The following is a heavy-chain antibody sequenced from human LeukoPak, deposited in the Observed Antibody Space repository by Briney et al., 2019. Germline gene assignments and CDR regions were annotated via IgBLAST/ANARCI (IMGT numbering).Heavy chain of an antibody. Sequence: PGGSLRLSCAASGFTFSSDDMNWARQAPGKGLEWVSGISGNGYITHYADSVKGRFTISRDNSKNTLSLQMNSLRAEDTAVYYCAKVNWCSASCADAWGQGTLVTVSS. CDR1: GFTFSSDD. J-gene: IGHJ4*02. CDR3: AKVNWCSASCADA. CDR2: ISGNGYIT. V-gene: IGHV3-23*01. D-gene: IGHD2-2*01.